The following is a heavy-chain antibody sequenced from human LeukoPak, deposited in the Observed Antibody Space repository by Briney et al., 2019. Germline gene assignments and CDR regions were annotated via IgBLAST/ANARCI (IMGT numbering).Heavy chain of an antibody. D-gene: IGHD6-19*01. CDR2: IWYDGSNK. V-gene: IGHV3-33*01. Sequence: GGSLRLSCAASGFTFSGYGMHWVRQAPGKGLEWVAVIWYDGSNKYYADSVKGRFTISRDNSKNTLYLQMNSLRAEDTAVYYCARDLPPYSSGWYVYYWGQGTLVTVSS. CDR1: GFTFSGYG. CDR3: ARDLPPYSSGWYVYY. J-gene: IGHJ4*02.